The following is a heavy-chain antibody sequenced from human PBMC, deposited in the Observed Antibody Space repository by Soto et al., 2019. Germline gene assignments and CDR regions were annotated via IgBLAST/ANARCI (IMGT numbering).Heavy chain of an antibody. CDR1: GFTFSRYA. CDR2: ISGSGGST. D-gene: IGHD3-22*01. V-gene: IGHV3-23*01. Sequence: GGSLRLSCAASGFTFSRYAMSWVRQAPGKGLEWVSAISGSGGSTYYADSVKGRFTISRDNSKNTLYLQMNSLRAEDTAVYYCAKDLQSYYDSSGYTGYWGQGTLVTVSS. J-gene: IGHJ4*02. CDR3: AKDLQSYYDSSGYTGY.